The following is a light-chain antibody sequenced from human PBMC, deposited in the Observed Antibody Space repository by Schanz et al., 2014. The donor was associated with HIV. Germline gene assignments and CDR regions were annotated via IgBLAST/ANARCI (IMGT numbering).Light chain of an antibody. V-gene: IGLV1-40*01. CDR3: AAWDDSLNGWV. CDR2: DNT. CDR1: SSNIGADFD. Sequence: QSVLAQPPSVSGAPGQRVTISCTGSSSNIGADFDVHWYQLLPGTAPKLLIFDNTNRPSGVPARFSGSKSGTSASLAISGLQSEDEADYYCAAWDDSLNGWVFGGGTKVTVL. J-gene: IGLJ3*02.